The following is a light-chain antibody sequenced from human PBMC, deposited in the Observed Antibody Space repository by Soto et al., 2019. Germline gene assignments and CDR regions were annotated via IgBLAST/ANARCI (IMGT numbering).Light chain of an antibody. J-gene: IGKJ5*01. Sequence: EIVMTQTPLSLSVTPVQPASISCKSSQSLLHITGETFLFWYLQKPGQSPQLLIYEVSTRVSGVPDRFSGSGSGTDFTLEISRVETDDVGIYYCMQSTQLPPTFGQGTRLEI. V-gene: IGKV2D-29*02. CDR3: MQSTQLPPT. CDR1: QSLLHITGETF. CDR2: EVS.